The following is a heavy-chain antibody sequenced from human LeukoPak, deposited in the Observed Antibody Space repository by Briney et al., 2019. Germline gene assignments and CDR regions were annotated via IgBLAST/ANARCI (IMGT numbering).Heavy chain of an antibody. Sequence: GGSLRLSCAASGFTFSDYAMSWVRQAPGKGLDWVSVISGSGGSTYYADSVKCRFTISRDNSKNTLYLQMNSLRAEDTAVYYCAKASELGRGYFDYWGQGTLVTVSS. J-gene: IGHJ4*02. CDR1: GFTFSDYA. CDR2: ISGSGGST. V-gene: IGHV3-23*01. D-gene: IGHD7-27*01. CDR3: AKASELGRGYFDY.